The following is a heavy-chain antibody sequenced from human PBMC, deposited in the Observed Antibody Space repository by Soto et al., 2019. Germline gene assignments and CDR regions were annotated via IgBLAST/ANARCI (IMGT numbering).Heavy chain of an antibody. V-gene: IGHV1-2*04. D-gene: IGHD3-3*01. CDR3: ARAKLGGAFGLVFDP. CDR1: GYTFTGYY. CDR2: INPNSGGT. J-gene: IGHJ5*02. Sequence: ASVKVSCKASGYTFTGYYMHWVRQAPGQGLEWMGWINPNSGGTNYAQKFQGWVTMTRDTSISTAYMELSRLRSDDTAVYYCARAKLGGAFGLVFDPWGQGTLVTVSS.